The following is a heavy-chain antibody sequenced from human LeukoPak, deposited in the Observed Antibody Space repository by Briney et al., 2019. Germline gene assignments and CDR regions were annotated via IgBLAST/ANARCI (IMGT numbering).Heavy chain of an antibody. V-gene: IGHV3-20*04. CDR1: GFTFDDYG. J-gene: IGHJ3*02. CDR2: INWNGGST. D-gene: IGHD3-9*01. CDR3: VRCEHYDILTGYYGEYAFDI. Sequence: GGSLRLSCAASGFTFDDYGMSWVRQAPGKGLEWVSGINWNGGSTGYADSVKGRFTISRDNAKNSLYLQMNSLRAEDTAVYYCVRCEHYDILTGYYGEYAFDIWGQGTMVTVSS.